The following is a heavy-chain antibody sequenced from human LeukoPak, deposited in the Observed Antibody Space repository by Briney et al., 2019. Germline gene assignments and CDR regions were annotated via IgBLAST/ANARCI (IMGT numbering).Heavy chain of an antibody. D-gene: IGHD2-2*01. V-gene: IGHV3-30*04. CDR2: ISYDGNNK. Sequence: GRSLRLSCAASESTFSSYAMHWVRQAPGKGLEWVAVISYDGNNKHYADSVKGRFTISRDNSKNTLYLQMNSLRPEDTAVYYCARSAGYCTSTSCYYYDYWGQGTLVTVSS. CDR1: ESTFSSYA. CDR3: ARSAGYCTSTSCYYYDY. J-gene: IGHJ4*02.